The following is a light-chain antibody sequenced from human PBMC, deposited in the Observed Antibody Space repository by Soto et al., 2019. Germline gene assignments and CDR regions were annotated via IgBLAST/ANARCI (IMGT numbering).Light chain of an antibody. CDR2: EVS. V-gene: IGLV2-8*01. CDR3: SSYTTTRPYI. Sequence: QSSLTQPPSASGSPGQSVTISCTGTSSDVGGYNYVSWYQQHPGKAPKLMIYEVSKRPSGVPDRFSGSKSGNKASLTVSGLQAEDEADYYCSSYTTTRPYIVGNGTKVTV. J-gene: IGLJ1*01. CDR1: SSDVGGYNY.